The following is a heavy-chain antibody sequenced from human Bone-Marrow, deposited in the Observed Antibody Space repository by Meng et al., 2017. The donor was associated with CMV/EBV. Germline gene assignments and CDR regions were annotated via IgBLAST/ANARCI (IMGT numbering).Heavy chain of an antibody. J-gene: IGHJ5*02. CDR2: TYYRSKWYN. D-gene: IGHD2-2*03. Sequence: SQTLSLTCAISGDSVSSNNAAWNWIRQSPSRGLEWLGRTYYRSKWYNDYAVSVKSRITINPDTSKNQFSLKLSSVTAADTAVYYCARALRLDIVVVPAALNWFDPWGQGTLVTVSS. V-gene: IGHV6-1*01. CDR3: ARALRLDIVVVPAALNWFDP. CDR1: GDSVSSNNAA.